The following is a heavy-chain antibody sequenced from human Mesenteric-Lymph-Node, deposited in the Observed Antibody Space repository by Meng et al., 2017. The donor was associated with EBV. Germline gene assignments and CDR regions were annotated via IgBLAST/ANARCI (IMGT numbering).Heavy chain of an antibody. V-gene: IGHV4-34*01. CDR3: ARVKPSIWFGELFYYFDY. Sequence: VYLQQWGEGRLEPSEPLSRTWAVYGESFSGFYWSWVSQAPGKGLEWIGEMNNGGTSNYNPSLESRVTISVDPSKNQFSLNLRSVTAADTAVYYCARVKPSIWFGELFYYFDYWGPGILVTASS. J-gene: IGHJ4*02. CDR1: GESFSGFY. CDR2: MNNGGTS. D-gene: IGHD3-10*01.